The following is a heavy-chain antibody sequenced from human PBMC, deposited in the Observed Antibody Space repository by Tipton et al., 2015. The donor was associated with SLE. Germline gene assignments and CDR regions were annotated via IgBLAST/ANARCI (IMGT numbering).Heavy chain of an antibody. V-gene: IGHV4-59*11. CDR1: GGSIGSHY. D-gene: IGHD5-18*01. Sequence: TLSLTCTVSGGSIGSHYWSWVRQPPGKGLEWIGYIFTAGGPQYNPSLRSRVTISVDTSRNEISLKLTSVTAADTAVYYCARLHGYSYGLNWFDPWGQGTLISVSS. CDR3: ARLHGYSYGLNWFDP. CDR2: IFTAGGP. J-gene: IGHJ5*02.